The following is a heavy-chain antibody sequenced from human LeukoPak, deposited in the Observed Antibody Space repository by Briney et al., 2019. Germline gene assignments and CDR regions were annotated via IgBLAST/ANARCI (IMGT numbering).Heavy chain of an antibody. Sequence: PSETLSLTCAVYGGSFSGYYWSWIRQPPGKGLEWIGEINHSGSTNYNPSLKSRVTISVDTSKNQFSLKLSSVTAADTAVYYCASRPIAAAGSHNWFDPWGQGTLVTVSS. V-gene: IGHV4-34*01. CDR1: GGSFSGYY. CDR3: ASRPIAAAGSHNWFDP. D-gene: IGHD6-13*01. CDR2: INHSGST. J-gene: IGHJ5*02.